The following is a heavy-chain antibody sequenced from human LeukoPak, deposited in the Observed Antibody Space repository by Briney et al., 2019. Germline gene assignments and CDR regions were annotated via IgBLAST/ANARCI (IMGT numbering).Heavy chain of an antibody. CDR2: ISSSSSYI. Sequence: PGGSLRLSCAASGFTFSSYSMNWVRQAPGKGLEWVSSISSSSSYIYYADSVKGRFTISRDNSKNTLYLQMSSLRAEDTAVYYCAKGQDSGWGYYYGMDVWGQGTTVTVSS. J-gene: IGHJ6*02. CDR3: AKGQDSGWGYYYGMDV. D-gene: IGHD6-19*01. CDR1: GFTFSSYS. V-gene: IGHV3-21*01.